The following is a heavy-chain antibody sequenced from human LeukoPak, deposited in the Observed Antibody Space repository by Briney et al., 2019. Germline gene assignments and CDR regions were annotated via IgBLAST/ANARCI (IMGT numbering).Heavy chain of an antibody. V-gene: IGHV3-30*01. D-gene: IGHD4/OR15-4a*01. CDR2: ISYDGSNK. Sequence: GRSLRLSYAASGFTFSSYAMHWVRQAPGKGLEWVAVISYDGSNKYYADSVKGRFTISRDNSKNTLYLQMNSLRAEDTAVYYCARARTIRDRGDYWGQGTLVTVSS. CDR1: GFTFSSYA. CDR3: ARARTIRDRGDY. J-gene: IGHJ4*02.